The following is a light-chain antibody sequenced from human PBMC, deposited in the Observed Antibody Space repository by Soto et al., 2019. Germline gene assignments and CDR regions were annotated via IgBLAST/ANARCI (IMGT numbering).Light chain of an antibody. J-gene: IGKJ1*01. CDR1: QTISSW. CDR3: QHYNSYSDA. CDR2: KAS. V-gene: IGKV1-5*03. Sequence: DIQMTPSPSTLSGSVGDRVTITCRASQTISSWLAWYQQKPGKAPKLLIYKASTLKSGVPSRFSGSGSGTGFTLTISSLQPDDFATDYCQHYNSYSDAFGQGTKVELK.